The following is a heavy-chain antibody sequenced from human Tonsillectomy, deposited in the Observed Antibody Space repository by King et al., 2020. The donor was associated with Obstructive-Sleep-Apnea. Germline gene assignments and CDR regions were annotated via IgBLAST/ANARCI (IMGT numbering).Heavy chain of an antibody. CDR3: ARGFDYGGNRFDY. D-gene: IGHD4-23*01. CDR1: GFPFSSYS. J-gene: IGHJ4*02. Sequence: VQLVESGGGLVKPGGSLRLSCAASGFPFSSYSMNWVRQAPGKGREWVSSFSSSTSYIYYSDSGKGRFTISRDNAKNSLYLQMNSLRAEDTAVYYCARGFDYGGNRFDYWGQGTLVTVSS. CDR2: FSSSTSYI. V-gene: IGHV3-21*01.